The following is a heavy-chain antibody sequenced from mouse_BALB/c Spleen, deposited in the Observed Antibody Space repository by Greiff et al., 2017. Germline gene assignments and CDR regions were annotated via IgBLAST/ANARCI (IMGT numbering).Heavy chain of an antibody. CDR2: IWSGGST. CDR3: AREAYYAMDY. V-gene: IGHV2-2*02. CDR1: GFSLTSYG. Sequence: VKLQESGPGLVQPSQSLSITCTVSGFSLTSYGVHWVRQSPGKGLEWLGVIWSGGSTDYNAAFISRLSISKDNSKSQVFFKMNSLQANDTAIYYCAREAYYAMDYWGQGTSVTVSS. J-gene: IGHJ4*01.